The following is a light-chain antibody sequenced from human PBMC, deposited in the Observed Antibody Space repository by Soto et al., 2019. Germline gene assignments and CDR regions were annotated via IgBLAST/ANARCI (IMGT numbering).Light chain of an antibody. J-gene: IGKJ3*01. Sequence: DIQMTQSPSSLCASVGDRVAITCRASQSISSYLNWHQQKPGKAPKLLIYAASSLQSGVPSRFSGRGSGTDFTLTISSLQPEDFATYYCQQSYSTPFNFGPGTKADI. CDR2: AAS. V-gene: IGKV1-39*01. CDR1: QSISSY. CDR3: QQSYSTPFN.